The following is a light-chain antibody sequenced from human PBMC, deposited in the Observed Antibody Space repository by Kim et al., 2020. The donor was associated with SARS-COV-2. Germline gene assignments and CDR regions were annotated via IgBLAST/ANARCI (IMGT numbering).Light chain of an antibody. CDR3: QSYDISLSGYV. CDR2: GNS. J-gene: IGLJ1*01. CDR1: SSNIGAGYD. V-gene: IGLV1-40*01. Sequence: QSVLTQPPSVSGAPGQRVTISCTGSSSNIGAGYDVHWYQQLPGTAPKLVIYGNSNRPSGVPDRFSGSKSGTSASLAITGLQADDEADYFCQSYDISLSGYVFGSGTKVTVL.